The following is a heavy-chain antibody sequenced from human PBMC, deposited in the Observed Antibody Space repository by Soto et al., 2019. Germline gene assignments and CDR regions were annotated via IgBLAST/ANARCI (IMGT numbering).Heavy chain of an antibody. D-gene: IGHD1-7*01. CDR1: GYTFNTYG. J-gene: IGHJ4*02. CDR2: ISGFNGNT. Sequence: QVHLVQSGTEARQPGASVKVSCKASGYTFNTYGISWVRQGPGQGLEWMGWISGFNGNTNYAQKFQGRVTMTTDTSTNTAYMELGSLTSDDTALYYCTRWPGRTPDHWGQGSLVTVSS. CDR3: TRWPGRTPDH. V-gene: IGHV1-18*01.